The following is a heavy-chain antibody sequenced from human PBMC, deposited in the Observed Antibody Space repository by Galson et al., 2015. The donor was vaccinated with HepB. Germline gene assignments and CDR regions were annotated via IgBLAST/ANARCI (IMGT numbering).Heavy chain of an antibody. Sequence: SLRLSCAASGVSFSDSPMNWVRQAPGKGLEWLANIRVTTTDTYYADSVKGRFTISRDNAKNSVDLQMNSLRPEDTAMYYCARDVHWAFDYWGQGILVSVSS. CDR2: IRVTTTDT. V-gene: IGHV3-11*06. CDR3: ARDVHWAFDY. CDR1: GVSFSDSP. J-gene: IGHJ4*02. D-gene: IGHD7-27*01.